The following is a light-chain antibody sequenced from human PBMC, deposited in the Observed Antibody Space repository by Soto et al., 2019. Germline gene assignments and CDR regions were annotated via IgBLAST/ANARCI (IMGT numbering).Light chain of an antibody. CDR1: QSISSY. CDR2: ATS. J-gene: IGKJ4*01. Sequence: IQLTQSPSSLSASVGDRVTITCRASQSISSYFTWFQQKPGKAPNLLIYATSTLQSGVPSRFSGSGSGTDFTLTISSLQPEDFATYYCQQLSNYPRTFGRGTKVDIK. CDR3: QQLSNYPRT. V-gene: IGKV1-9*01.